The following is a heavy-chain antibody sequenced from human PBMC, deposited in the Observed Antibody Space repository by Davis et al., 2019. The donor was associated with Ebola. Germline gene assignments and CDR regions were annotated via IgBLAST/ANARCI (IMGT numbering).Heavy chain of an antibody. J-gene: IGHJ6*02. V-gene: IGHV5-51*01. CDR1: GYTFTTYW. D-gene: IGHD4-17*01. Sequence: GESLKISCTGSGYTFTTYWIGWVRQMPGKGLEWMGIIYPGDSETRYSPFFQGQVTISADKSISTAYLQWTSLKASDTAMYYCARSLDYGARRVHYYNGMDVWGQGTTVTVSS. CDR2: IYPGDSET. CDR3: ARSLDYGARRVHYYNGMDV.